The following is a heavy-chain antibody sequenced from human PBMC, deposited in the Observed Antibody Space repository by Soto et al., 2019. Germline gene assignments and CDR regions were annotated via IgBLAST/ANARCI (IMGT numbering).Heavy chain of an antibody. J-gene: IGHJ6*02. V-gene: IGHV1-24*01. Sequence: ASVKVSCEVSGYTLTELSMHWVLQAPGKGLEWMGGFDPEDGETIYAQKFQGRVTMTEDTSTDTAYMELSSLRSEDTAVYYCATEGGIMVRGVIRPDRNYYYYYYGMDVWGQGTTVTVSS. CDR2: FDPEDGET. D-gene: IGHD3-10*01. CDR1: GYTLTELS. CDR3: ATEGGIMVRGVIRPDRNYYYYYYGMDV.